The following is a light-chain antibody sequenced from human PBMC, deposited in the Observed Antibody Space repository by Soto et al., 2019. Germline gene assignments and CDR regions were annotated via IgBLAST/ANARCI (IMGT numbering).Light chain of an antibody. Sequence: EIVLTQSPGTLSLSPGERATLSCRASQSVNSRYLAWYQQKPGQAPRLLIYGASSRATGIPDRFSGSGSGTDFTLTISRLEPEDFAVYYCQQFGSSPGFTFGPGTKGDMK. CDR3: QQFGSSPGFT. CDR1: QSVNSRY. V-gene: IGKV3-20*01. J-gene: IGKJ3*01. CDR2: GAS.